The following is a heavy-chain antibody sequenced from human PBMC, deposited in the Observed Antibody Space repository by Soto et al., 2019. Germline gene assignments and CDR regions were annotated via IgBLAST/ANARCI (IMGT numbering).Heavy chain of an antibody. CDR2: ISAYDGHT. Sequence: QVRLVQSGAEVKKPGASVKVSCKTSGYTFANYAITWVRQAPGQGLEWLGWISAYDGHTNYAQRFQGRVTMTTDTSTNTAYLDLWSLGSDDTAVYYCARVSTTVGTPTWDNRANDYWGQGTLVTVSS. CDR1: GYTFANYA. V-gene: IGHV1-18*01. D-gene: IGHD4-17*01. J-gene: IGHJ4*02. CDR3: ARVSTTVGTPTWDNRANDY.